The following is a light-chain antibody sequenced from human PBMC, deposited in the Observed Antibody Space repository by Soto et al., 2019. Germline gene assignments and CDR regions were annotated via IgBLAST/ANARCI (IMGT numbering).Light chain of an antibody. CDR2: ENN. CDR3: ASWDSSLYGVV. CDR1: SSNIGKNF. V-gene: IGLV1-51*02. Sequence: QSVLTQPPSVSAAPGQKVTISCSGNSSNIGKNFVSWYQQFPGTAPKVLIYENNKRLSGIPDRFSGSKSGTSVTLGITGLQTGDEAFYYCASWDSSLYGVVFGGGTKLTVL. J-gene: IGLJ2*01.